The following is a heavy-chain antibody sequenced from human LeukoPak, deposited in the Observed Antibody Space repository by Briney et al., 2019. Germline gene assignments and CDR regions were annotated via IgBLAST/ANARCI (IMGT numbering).Heavy chain of an antibody. D-gene: IGHD2-2*01. CDR3: AKDMRDFDY. V-gene: IGHV3-23*01. J-gene: IGHJ4*02. CDR1: GFTFSSYA. CDR2: ISGSGGST. Sequence: GGSLRLSCAASGFTFSSYAMSWVRQAPGKGLEGVSAISGSGGSTYYADSVKGRYTISRDNSKNTLYLQMNSLRAEDRAVYYCAKDMRDFDYWGQGTLVTVSS.